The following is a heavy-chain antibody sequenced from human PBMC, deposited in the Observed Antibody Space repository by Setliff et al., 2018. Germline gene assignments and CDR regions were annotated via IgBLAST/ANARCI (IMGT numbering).Heavy chain of an antibody. D-gene: IGHD2-21*01. Sequence: ASVQVSCKASGFPFSNYGITWVRQAPGRGPEWLGWISGYTGNTNSVQKLRGRVTMTTDTSTSTAYLELGSLTTDDTAVYYCARDEASCGGDCYSRGYFDFWGQGTLVTVSS. CDR1: GFPFSNYG. CDR3: ARDEASCGGDCYSRGYFDF. CDR2: ISGYTGNT. J-gene: IGHJ4*02. V-gene: IGHV1-18*01.